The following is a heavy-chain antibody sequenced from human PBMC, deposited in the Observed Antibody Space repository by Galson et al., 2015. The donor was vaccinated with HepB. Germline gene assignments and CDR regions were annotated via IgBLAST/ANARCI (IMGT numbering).Heavy chain of an antibody. D-gene: IGHD3-10*01. J-gene: IGHJ6*02. CDR1: GFTFSSYS. V-gene: IGHV3-21*01. CDR2: ISSSSSYI. CDR3: AREQGGDGSGSYYNLYYYYGMDV. Sequence: SLRLSCAASGFTFSSYSMNWVRQAPGKGLEWVSSISSSSSYIYYADSVKGRFTISRDNAKNSLYLQMNSLRAEDTAVYYCAREQGGDGSGSYYNLYYYYGMDVWGQGTTVTVSS.